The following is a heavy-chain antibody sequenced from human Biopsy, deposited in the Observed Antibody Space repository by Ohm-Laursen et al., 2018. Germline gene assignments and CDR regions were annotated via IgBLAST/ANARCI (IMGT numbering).Heavy chain of an antibody. J-gene: IGHJ4*02. CDR3: ARSVGIMAAPIDY. CDR1: GFIFSDYY. V-gene: IGHV3-11*01. CDR2: INSVGTI. D-gene: IGHD3-16*01. Sequence: SLRLSCAASGFIFSDYYMSWIRQAPGKGLEWVSNINSVGTIYYADSVRGRFTISRDNAKNPLYLQMNSLRVEDTAVYYCARSVGIMAAPIDYWGQGTLVTVSS.